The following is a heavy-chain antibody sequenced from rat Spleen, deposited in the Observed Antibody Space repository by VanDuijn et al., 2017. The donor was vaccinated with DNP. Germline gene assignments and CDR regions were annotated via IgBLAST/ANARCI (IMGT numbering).Heavy chain of an antibody. CDR3: TLFDY. J-gene: IGHJ2*01. CDR1: GFTFSDYN. Sequence: EVQLVESGGGLVQPGRSLKLSCAASGFTFSDYNMAWVRQAPKKGLEWVATISYDGSSTYYRDSVKGRFTISRDNAKSSLYLQMDSLRSEDTATYYCTLFDYWGQGVMVTVSS. CDR2: ISYDGSST. V-gene: IGHV5-20*01.